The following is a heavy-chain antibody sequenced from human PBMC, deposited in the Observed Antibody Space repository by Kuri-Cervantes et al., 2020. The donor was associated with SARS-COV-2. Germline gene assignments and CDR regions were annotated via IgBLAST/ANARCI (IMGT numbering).Heavy chain of an antibody. CDR1: GFTFSSYG. D-gene: IGHD4-11*01. CDR3: AKTLSTVRYYWYGMDV. Sequence: GESLKISCAASGFTFSSYGMHWVRQAPGKGLDWVSGIYGSDTYYADSVKGRFTVSRDISKNTLYLQMNGLRAEDTAVYYCAKTLSTVRYYWYGMDVWGQGTPVTVSS. J-gene: IGHJ6*02. V-gene: IGHV3-23*01. CDR2: IYGSDT.